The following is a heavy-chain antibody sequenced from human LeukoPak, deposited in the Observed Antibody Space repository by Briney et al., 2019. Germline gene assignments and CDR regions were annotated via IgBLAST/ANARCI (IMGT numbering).Heavy chain of an antibody. D-gene: IGHD2-2*01. Sequence: PGGSLRLSCAASGFTFSSYWMSWVRQAPGKGLEWVANIKQDGSEKYYVDSVKGRFTISRDNAKNSLYLQMNSLRAEDTAVYYCARLQYQLLGVYYYYYMGVWGKGTTVTVSS. CDR1: GFTFSSYW. CDR3: ARLQYQLLGVYYYYYMGV. CDR2: IKQDGSEK. V-gene: IGHV3-7*01. J-gene: IGHJ6*03.